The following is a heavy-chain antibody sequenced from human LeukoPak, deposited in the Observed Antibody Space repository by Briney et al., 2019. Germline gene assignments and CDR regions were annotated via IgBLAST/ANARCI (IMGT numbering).Heavy chain of an antibody. D-gene: IGHD6-19*01. V-gene: IGHV3-30-3*01. CDR3: ARDPSMRSAVAGTAPLDY. CDR1: GFTFSSYA. J-gene: IGHJ4*02. Sequence: PGGSLRLSCAASGFTFSSYAMHWVRQAPGKGLEWVAVISYDGSNKYYADSVKGRFTISRDNSKNTLYLQMNSLRAEDTAVYYCARDPSMRSAVAGTAPLDYWGQGTLATVSP. CDR2: ISYDGSNK.